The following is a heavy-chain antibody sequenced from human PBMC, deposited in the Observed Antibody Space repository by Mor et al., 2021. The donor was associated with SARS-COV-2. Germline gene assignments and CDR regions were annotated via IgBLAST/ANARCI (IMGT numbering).Heavy chain of an antibody. CDR2: ISYDGSNK. Sequence: SSYAMHWVRQAPGKGLEWVAVISYDGSNKYYTDSVKGRFTISRDNSKNTLYLQMNSLRAEDTAVYYCARDLRATTGFDYYG. CDR1: SSYA. J-gene: IGHJ6*01. CDR3: ARDLRATTGFDYYG. V-gene: IGHV3-30*10. D-gene: IGHD4-4*01.